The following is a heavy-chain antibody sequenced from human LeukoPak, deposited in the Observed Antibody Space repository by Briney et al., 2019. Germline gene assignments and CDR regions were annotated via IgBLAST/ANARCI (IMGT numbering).Heavy chain of an antibody. CDR3: AKVERHGYHSFDY. D-gene: IGHD5-24*01. CDR2: IYSGGST. J-gene: IGHJ4*02. Sequence: PRGFLRPSLAAHGFHVTNNFMTWVPPAPWQGLAWVLVIYSGGSTYYADSVNGRFTISRDNSKNTLYLQMNNLRDEHTAVYCCAKVERHGYHSFDYCGQGTLVTDSS. CDR1: GFHVTNNF. V-gene: IGHV3-66*01.